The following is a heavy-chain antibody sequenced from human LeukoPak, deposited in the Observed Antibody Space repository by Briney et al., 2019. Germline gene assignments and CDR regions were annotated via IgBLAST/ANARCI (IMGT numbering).Heavy chain of an antibody. Sequence: VASVKVSRKASGYTFTSYAMHWVRQAPGQRLEWMGWINAGNGNTKYSQKFQGRVTITRDTSASTAYMELSSLRSEDTAVYYCARRGSGTDFDYWGQGTLVTVSS. CDR3: ARRGSGTDFDY. CDR2: INAGNGNT. J-gene: IGHJ4*02. V-gene: IGHV1-3*01. CDR1: GYTFTSYA. D-gene: IGHD3-10*01.